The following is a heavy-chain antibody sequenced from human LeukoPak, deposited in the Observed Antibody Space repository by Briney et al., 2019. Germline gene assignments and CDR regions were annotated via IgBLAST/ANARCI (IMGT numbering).Heavy chain of an antibody. Sequence: SGPTLVNPTQTPTLTCTFSGFSLSTSGMCVSWIRQPPGKALEWLARIDWDDDKYYSTSLKTRLTISKDTSKNQVVLTMTNMDPVDTATYYCARIAGIAAAGIYYYGMDVWGQGTTVTVSS. J-gene: IGHJ6*02. CDR1: GFSLSTSGMC. D-gene: IGHD6-13*01. CDR3: ARIAGIAAAGIYYYGMDV. V-gene: IGHV2-70*11. CDR2: IDWDDDK.